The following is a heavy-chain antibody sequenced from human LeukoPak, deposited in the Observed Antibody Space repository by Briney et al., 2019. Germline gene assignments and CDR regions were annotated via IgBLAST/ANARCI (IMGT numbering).Heavy chain of an antibody. V-gene: IGHV3-49*03. Sequence: PGRSLRLSCTASGFTFGDYAMSWFRQAAGKGLEWVGFIRSKAYGGTTEYAASVKGKFTISRDDSKSIAYLQMNSLKTEDTAVYYCTTTAYGDNIDYWGQGTLVTVSS. J-gene: IGHJ4*02. CDR3: TTTAYGDNIDY. CDR2: IRSKAYGGTT. CDR1: GFTFGDYA. D-gene: IGHD4-17*01.